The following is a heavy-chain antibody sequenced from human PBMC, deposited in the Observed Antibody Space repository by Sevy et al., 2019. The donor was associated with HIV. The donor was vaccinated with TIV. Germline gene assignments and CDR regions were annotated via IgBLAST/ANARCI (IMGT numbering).Heavy chain of an antibody. V-gene: IGHV3-21*01. Sequence: GGSLRLSCAASGFTFSSYSMNWVRQAPGKGLEWVSSISSSRSYIYYADSVKGRFTISRDNAKNSLYLQMNSLRAEDTAVYYCASTMVRGVYDAFDIWGQGTMVTVSS. CDR1: GFTFSSYS. CDR2: ISSSRSYI. J-gene: IGHJ3*02. CDR3: ASTMVRGVYDAFDI. D-gene: IGHD3-10*01.